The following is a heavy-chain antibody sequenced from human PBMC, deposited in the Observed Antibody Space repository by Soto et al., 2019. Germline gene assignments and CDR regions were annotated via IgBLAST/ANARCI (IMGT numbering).Heavy chain of an antibody. D-gene: IGHD2-21*02. V-gene: IGHV1-69*13. Sequence: ASVKVSCKASGGTFSSYAISWVRQAPGQGLEWMGGIIPIFGTANYAQKFQGRVTITADESTSTAYMELSSLRSEDTAVYYCARGRTYCGGDCYSPIDYWGQGTLVTVST. CDR2: IIPIFGTA. CDR3: ARGRTYCGGDCYSPIDY. CDR1: GGTFSSYA. J-gene: IGHJ4*02.